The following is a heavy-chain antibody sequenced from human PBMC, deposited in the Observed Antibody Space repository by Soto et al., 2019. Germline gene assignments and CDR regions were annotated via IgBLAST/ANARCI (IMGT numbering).Heavy chain of an antibody. CDR1: GGSISSSNW. CDR2: IYHSGST. V-gene: IGHV4-4*02. D-gene: IGHD3-22*01. J-gene: IGHJ6*02. CDR3: ARDQRGLGYDSSGSPYYGVYYYYGMDV. Sequence: SETLSLTCAVSGGSISSSNWWSWVRQPPGKGLEWIGEIYHSGSTNYNPSLKSRVTISVDKSKNQCSLKLSSVTAADTAVYYCARDQRGLGYDSSGSPYYGVYYYYGMDVWGQGTTVTVSS.